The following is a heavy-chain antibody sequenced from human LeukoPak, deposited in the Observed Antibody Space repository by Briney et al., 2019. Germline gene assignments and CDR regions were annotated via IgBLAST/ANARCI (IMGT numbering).Heavy chain of an antibody. Sequence: SVKVSCKASGGTFSSYAISWVRQVPGQGLEWMGGIIPIFGTANYAQKFQGRVTITADESTSTAYMELSSLRSEDTAVYYCARGLHYYDSSGYYPQYYFDYWGQGTLVTVSS. CDR3: ARGLHYYDSSGYYPQYYFDY. J-gene: IGHJ4*02. CDR1: GGTFSSYA. V-gene: IGHV1-69*13. CDR2: IIPIFGTA. D-gene: IGHD3-22*01.